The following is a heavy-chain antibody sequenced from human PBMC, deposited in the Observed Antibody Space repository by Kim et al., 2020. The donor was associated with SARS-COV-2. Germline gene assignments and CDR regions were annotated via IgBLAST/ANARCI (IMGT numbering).Heavy chain of an antibody. CDR1: GFTFNSYA. Sequence: GGSLRLSCAASGFTFNSYAMSWVRQAPGKGLEWVAGIRQSGGNTEYADAVKGRFTISRDNSKNTLYLQMNRLRAEDTAVYYCAKVISGRSGWFDYFERWGQGALVTVSS. D-gene: IGHD6-19*01. CDR2: IRQSGGNT. CDR3: AKVISGRSGWFDYFER. J-gene: IGHJ1*01. V-gene: IGHV3-23*01.